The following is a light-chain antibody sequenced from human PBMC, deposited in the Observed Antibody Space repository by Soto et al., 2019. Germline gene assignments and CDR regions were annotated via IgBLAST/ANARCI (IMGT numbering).Light chain of an antibody. CDR1: QSISSW. V-gene: IGKV1-5*01. CDR2: GAS. CDR3: QQYATSSPT. Sequence: DIQMTQSPSTLSASVGDRVTITCRASQSISSWLAWYQQRPREAPKLLIYGASSLESGVPSRFSGSGSGKEFTLTISSLQPTDFATYYCQQYATSSPTFGQGTKLEI. J-gene: IGKJ2*01.